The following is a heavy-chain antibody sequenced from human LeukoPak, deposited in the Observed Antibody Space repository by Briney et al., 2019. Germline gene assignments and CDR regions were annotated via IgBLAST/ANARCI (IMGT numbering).Heavy chain of an antibody. Sequence: GGSLRLSCAASGFTFSNAWMSWVRQAPGKGLEWVGRVKSKTDGGTTDYAAPVKGRFTISRDDSKNTLYLQMNSLKTEDTAVYYCTTRKLTFSDTDYWGQGTLVTVSS. CDR2: VKSKTDGGTT. J-gene: IGHJ4*02. CDR1: GFTFSNAW. V-gene: IGHV3-15*01. D-gene: IGHD1-14*01. CDR3: TTRKLTFSDTDY.